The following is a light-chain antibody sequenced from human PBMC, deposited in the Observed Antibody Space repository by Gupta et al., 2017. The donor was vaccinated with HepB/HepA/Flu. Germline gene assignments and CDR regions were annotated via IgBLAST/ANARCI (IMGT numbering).Light chain of an antibody. J-gene: IGKJ5*01. CDR2: GAS. V-gene: IGKV3-20*01. Sequence: IVLTQSPGTMSLSPGERATLSCRASQIVTSSNLDWYQQKPGQAPGLLIYGASSRATGIPDRFTGSGSGTDFTLTISRLEPEDFAVYYCQQYDNSITFGQGTRLEIK. CDR3: QQYDNSIT. CDR1: QIVTSSN.